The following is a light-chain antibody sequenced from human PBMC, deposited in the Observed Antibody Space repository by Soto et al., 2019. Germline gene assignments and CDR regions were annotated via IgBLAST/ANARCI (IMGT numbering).Light chain of an antibody. V-gene: IGLV2-11*01. CDR3: CSFAGSYTFWV. CDR1: SSDVGDYNY. Sequence: QSVLTQPRSVSGSPGQSVTISCTGTSSDVGDYNYVSWYLQYPGKAPKLVIYDVSKRPSGVPDRFSGSKSGNTASLTISGLQAEDEADYYCCSFAGSYTFWVFGGGTKLTVL. J-gene: IGLJ3*02. CDR2: DVS.